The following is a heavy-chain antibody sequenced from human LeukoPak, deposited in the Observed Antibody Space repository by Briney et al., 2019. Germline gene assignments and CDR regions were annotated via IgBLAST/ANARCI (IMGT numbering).Heavy chain of an antibody. CDR3: ARGVGGSYSYYYYYYYMDV. Sequence: SETLSLTCAVYGGSFSGYYWSWIRQPPGKGLEWIGEINHSGSTNYNPSLKSRITISVDTSKNQFSLKLSSVTAADTAVYYCARGVGGSYSYYYYYYYMDVWGKGNPGHRLL. CDR2: INHSGST. CDR1: GGSFSGYY. V-gene: IGHV4-34*01. D-gene: IGHD1-26*01. J-gene: IGHJ6*03.